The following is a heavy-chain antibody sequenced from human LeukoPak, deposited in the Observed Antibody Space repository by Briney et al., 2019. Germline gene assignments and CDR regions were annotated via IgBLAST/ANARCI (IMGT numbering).Heavy chain of an antibody. Sequence: SETLSLTRTVSDGSISGSYYYWGWIRQPPGKALEWIGSIYHTGSTYYNPSLKSRVTISVDTSKKQFSLKLRAVTAADTAVYYCARLLSTMIVVAYPDYWGQGTLVTVSS. J-gene: IGHJ4*02. D-gene: IGHD3-22*01. CDR2: IYHTGST. CDR1: DGSISGSYYY. CDR3: ARLLSTMIVVAYPDY. V-gene: IGHV4-39*01.